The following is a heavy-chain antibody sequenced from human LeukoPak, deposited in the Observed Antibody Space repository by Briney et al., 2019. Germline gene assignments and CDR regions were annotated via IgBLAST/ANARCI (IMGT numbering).Heavy chain of an antibody. CDR1: GFTFSNAW. Sequence: PGGSLRLSCAASGFTFSNAWMSWVRQAPGKGLEWVSAISGSGGSTYYADSVKGRFTISRDNSKNTLYLQMNSLRAEDTAVYYCAKTAPLYDSSGYYRDYWGQGTLVTVSS. J-gene: IGHJ4*02. CDR3: AKTAPLYDSSGYYRDY. D-gene: IGHD3-22*01. CDR2: ISGSGGST. V-gene: IGHV3-23*01.